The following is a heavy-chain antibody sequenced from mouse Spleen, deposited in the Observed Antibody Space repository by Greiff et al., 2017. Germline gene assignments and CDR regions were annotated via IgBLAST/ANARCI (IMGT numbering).Heavy chain of an antibody. D-gene: IGHD2-4*01. J-gene: IGHJ4*01. CDR2: INPNNGGT. CDR3: ARELRRRDYYAMDY. CDR1: GYTFTDYN. V-gene: IGHV1-22*01. Sequence: VQLQQSGPELVKPGASVKMSCKASGYTFTDYNMHWVKQSHGKSLEWIGYINPNNGGTSYNQKFKGKATLTVNKSSSTAYMELRSLTSEDSAVYYCARELRRRDYYAMDYWGQGTSVTVSS.